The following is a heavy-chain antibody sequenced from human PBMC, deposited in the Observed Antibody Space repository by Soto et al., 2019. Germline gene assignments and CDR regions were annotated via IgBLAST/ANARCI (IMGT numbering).Heavy chain of an antibody. CDR2: ISSSGTSI. J-gene: IGHJ6*02. V-gene: IGHV3-48*03. CDR3: VREDYQYGLDV. D-gene: IGHD3-10*01. CDR1: GFTFSTYE. Sequence: LRLSCIGFGFTFSTYEMNWVRQAPGKGLEWLSYISSSGTSIYYADSVRGRFTISRDNAKNSLYLQMSSLRGDDTALYHCVREDYQYGLDVWGQGTTVTVSS.